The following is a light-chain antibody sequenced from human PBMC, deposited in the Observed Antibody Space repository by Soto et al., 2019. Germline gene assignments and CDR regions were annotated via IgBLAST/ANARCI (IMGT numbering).Light chain of an antibody. Sequence: FRVTQSESSLSASVCDRVTIICRPSQGIGTALAWYQQKPGAVPKLLVHTASTLQSGVPSRFSGSGSGTDFTLTISSLQPEDFATYYCQQSYSSPLTLGEGTKVDIK. CDR2: TAS. CDR3: QQSYSSPLT. CDR1: QGIGTA. V-gene: IGKV1-27*01. J-gene: IGKJ4*01.